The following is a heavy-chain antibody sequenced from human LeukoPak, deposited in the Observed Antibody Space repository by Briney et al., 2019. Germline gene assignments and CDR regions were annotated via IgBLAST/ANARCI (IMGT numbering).Heavy chain of an antibody. D-gene: IGHD3-10*01. CDR2: IWYDGSNK. CDR1: GFTFSSYG. CDR3: ARGALGEVRGVLDY. Sequence: GGSLRLSCAASGFTFSSYGMHWVRQAPGKGLEWVAVIWYDGSNKYYADSVKGRFTISRDNSKNTLYLQMNSLRAEDTAVYYCARGALGEVRGVLDYWGQGTLVTVSS. J-gene: IGHJ4*02. V-gene: IGHV3-33*01.